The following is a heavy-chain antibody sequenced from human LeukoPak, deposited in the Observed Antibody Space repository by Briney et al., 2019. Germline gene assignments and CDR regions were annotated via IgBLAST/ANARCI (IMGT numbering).Heavy chain of an antibody. J-gene: IGHJ4*02. Sequence: SETLSLTCSVSGGSTSGSYWSWVRQPPGKGLQWIGYIHYTGSTHYNPSLKSRVTISIDTPKNQVSLRVTSVTAADTAVYYCARDEEWGDFDYWGQGTLVTVSS. V-gene: IGHV4-59*01. CDR2: IHYTGST. CDR3: ARDEEWGDFDY. CDR1: GGSTSGSY. D-gene: IGHD3-16*01.